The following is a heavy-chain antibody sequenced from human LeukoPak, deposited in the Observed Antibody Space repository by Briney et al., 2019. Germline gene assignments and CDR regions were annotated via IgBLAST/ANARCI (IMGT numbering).Heavy chain of an antibody. CDR3: AKGASIFGVVITNFDY. Sequence: GGSLRLSCAASGFTFSSYAMSWVRQAPGKGLEWVSAISGSGGSTYYAASVKGRFTISRDNSKNTLYLQMNSLRAEDTAVYYCAKGASIFGVVITNFDYWGQGTLVTVSS. CDR1: GFTFSSYA. V-gene: IGHV3-23*01. J-gene: IGHJ4*02. D-gene: IGHD3-3*01. CDR2: ISGSGGST.